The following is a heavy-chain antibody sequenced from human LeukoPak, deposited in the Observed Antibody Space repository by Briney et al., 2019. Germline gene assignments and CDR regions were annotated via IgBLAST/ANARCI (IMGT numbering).Heavy chain of an antibody. CDR2: MYHSGST. Sequence: SETLSLTCAVSGYSISSGYYWGWIRQPPGKGLEWIGSMYHSGSTYYNPSLESRVTMSVDTSKNQFSLQLSSVTAADTAVYYCARDALILDYWGQGTLVTVSS. CDR3: ARDALILDY. J-gene: IGHJ4*02. CDR1: GYSISSGYY. D-gene: IGHD2-8*01. V-gene: IGHV4-38-2*02.